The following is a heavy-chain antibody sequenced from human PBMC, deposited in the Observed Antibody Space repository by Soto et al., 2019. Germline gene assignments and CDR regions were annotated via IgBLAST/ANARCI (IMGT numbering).Heavy chain of an antibody. CDR3: TTGHDFWSGYPRYYYYYGMDV. V-gene: IGHV3-15*07. J-gene: IGHJ6*02. CDR2: IKSKTDGGTT. CDR1: GFTFSNAW. Sequence: EVQLVESGGGLVKPGGSLRLSCAASGFTFSNAWMNWVRQAPGKGLEWVGRIKSKTDGGTTDYAAPVKGRFTISRDDSKNTLYLQMNSLKTEDTAVYYCTTGHDFWSGYPRYYYYYGMDVWGQGTTVTVSS. D-gene: IGHD3-3*01.